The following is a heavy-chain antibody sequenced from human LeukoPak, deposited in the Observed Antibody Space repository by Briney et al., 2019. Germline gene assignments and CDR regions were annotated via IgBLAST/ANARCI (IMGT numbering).Heavy chain of an antibody. V-gene: IGHV4-34*01. CDR3: ARVFAAGYFGY. CDR2: INHSGST. Sequence: SETLSLTCAVYGGSFSGYYWSWIRQPPGKGLEWIGEINHSGSTNYNPSLKSRVTISVDTSKNQFSLKLSSVTAADTAVYYCARVFAAGYFGYWGQGTLVTVSS. CDR1: GGSFSGYY. J-gene: IGHJ4*02. D-gene: IGHD6-13*01.